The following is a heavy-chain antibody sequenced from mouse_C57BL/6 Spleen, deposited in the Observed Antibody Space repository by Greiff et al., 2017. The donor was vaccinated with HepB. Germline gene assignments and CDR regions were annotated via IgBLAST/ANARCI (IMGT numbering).Heavy chain of an antibody. V-gene: IGHV1-39*01. CDR1: GYSFTDYN. D-gene: IGHD3-2*02. CDR2: INPNYGTT. J-gene: IGHJ3*01. Sequence: EVQLKESGPELVKPGASVKISCKASGYSFTDYNMNWVKQSNGKSLEWIGVINPNYGTTSYNQKFKGKATLTVDQSSSTAYMQLNSRTSEDSAVYYCARPGSSGYWFAYWGQGTLVTVSA. CDR3: ARPGSSGYWFAY.